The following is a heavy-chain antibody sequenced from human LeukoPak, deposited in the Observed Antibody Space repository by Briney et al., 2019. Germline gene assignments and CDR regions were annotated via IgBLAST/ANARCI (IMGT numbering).Heavy chain of an antibody. J-gene: IGHJ3*02. Sequence: PGGSLRLSCAASGLAISDHQMDWVRQAPGKGLEWVGRSRKKGNTYTTEYAASVKGRITISRDDSKNSLYLQLNGLKTEDTAVYYCARATYSGSSDAFDIWGQGTMVTVSS. V-gene: IGHV3-72*01. CDR1: GLAISDHQ. D-gene: IGHD1-26*01. CDR3: ARATYSGSSDAFDI. CDR2: SRKKGNTYTT.